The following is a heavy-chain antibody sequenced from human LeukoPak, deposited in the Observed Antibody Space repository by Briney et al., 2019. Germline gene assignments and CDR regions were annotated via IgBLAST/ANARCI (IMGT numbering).Heavy chain of an antibody. CDR1: GGSISSSKYY. CDR2: IYYSGSA. D-gene: IGHD6-6*01. J-gene: IGHJ5*02. Sequence: SETLSLTCTVSGGSISSSKYYWGWLRQPPGKGLEWLGSIYYSGSAYYNPSLKSRVTISVDTSKNQFSLKLSSVTAADTAVYYCAREDSSSSAGWFDPWGQGTLVTVSS. CDR3: AREDSSSSAGWFDP. V-gene: IGHV4-39*07.